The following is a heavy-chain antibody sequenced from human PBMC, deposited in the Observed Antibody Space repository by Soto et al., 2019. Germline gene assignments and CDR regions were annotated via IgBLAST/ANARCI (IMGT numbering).Heavy chain of an antibody. CDR3: AKGWGDY. CDR1: GININNYV. Sequence: EVQLLESGGALVQPGGSLRLSCAVSGININNYVMSWVRQAPGKGLEWASSISGSGGSTYYADSVKGRFTISRDNSKNTLYLQMNSLRAEDTAVYYCAKGWGDYWGQGTQVNVSS. V-gene: IGHV3-23*01. J-gene: IGHJ4*02. D-gene: IGHD7-27*01. CDR2: ISGSGGST.